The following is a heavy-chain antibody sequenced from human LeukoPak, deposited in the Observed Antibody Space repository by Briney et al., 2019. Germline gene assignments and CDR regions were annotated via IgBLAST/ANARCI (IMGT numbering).Heavy chain of an antibody. CDR3: ARGRGYCSGGLACAEYFQH. D-gene: IGHD2-15*01. V-gene: IGHV4-34*01. Sequence: SETLSLTCAVYGGSFSGYYWSWIRQPPGKGLEWIGEINHSGSTDYNPSLKSRVTISVDTSKNQFSLKLSSVTTADTAVYYCARGRGYCSGGLACAEYFQHWGQGTLVTVSS. J-gene: IGHJ1*01. CDR1: GGSFSGYY. CDR2: INHSGST.